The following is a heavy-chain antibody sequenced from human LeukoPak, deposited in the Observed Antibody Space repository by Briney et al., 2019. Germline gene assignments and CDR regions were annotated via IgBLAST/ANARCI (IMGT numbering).Heavy chain of an antibody. CDR1: GGSISSYY. CDR3: ARRDSSGHFDY. CDR2: IYDSGST. J-gene: IGHJ4*02. Sequence: SETLSLTCTVSGGSISSYYWGWIRQPLGKGLEWIGSIYDSGSTYYNPSLKSRVTISVDTSKNQFSLKLSSVTAADTAVYYCARRDSSGHFDYWGQGTLVTVSS. V-gene: IGHV4-39*01. D-gene: IGHD3-22*01.